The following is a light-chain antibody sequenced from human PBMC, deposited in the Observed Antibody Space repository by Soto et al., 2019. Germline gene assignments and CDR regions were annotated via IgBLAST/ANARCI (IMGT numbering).Light chain of an antibody. CDR2: LGS. CDR3: MQALQTPLFT. V-gene: IGKV2-28*01. J-gene: IGKJ3*01. Sequence: DIVMTQSPLYLPVTPGEPASISCRSSQSLLHSDGYNYLDWYLQKPGQSPQLLIYLGSNRASGGADRFSGSGSGTDFTMKISRVEAEDVGVYYCMQALQTPLFTFGPGTKVDLK. CDR1: QSLLHSDGYNY.